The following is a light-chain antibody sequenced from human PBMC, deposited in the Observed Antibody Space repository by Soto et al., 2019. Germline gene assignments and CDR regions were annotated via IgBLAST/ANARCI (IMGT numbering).Light chain of an antibody. CDR3: QQSYSKT. J-gene: IGKJ1*01. CDR1: QSISSY. Sequence: DIQMTQSPSSLSASVGDRVTITCRASQSISSYLNWYQQKPGKAPKLLIYAASSLQSGVPSRFSGSGSGTDFTLTISSLQPEDFATYYRQQSYSKTFGQGTKVEIK. V-gene: IGKV1-39*01. CDR2: AAS.